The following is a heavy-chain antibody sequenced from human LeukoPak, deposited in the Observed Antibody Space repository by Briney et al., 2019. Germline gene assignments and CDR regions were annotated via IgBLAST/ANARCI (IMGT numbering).Heavy chain of an antibody. V-gene: IGHV4-34*01. CDR2: INHSGTT. Sequence: SETLSLTCAVYGGSFNNYYWSWIRQPPGKGLEWIGEINHSGTTNYNPSLNSRVTISVDTSKNQFSLKLGSVTAADTAVYYCARVDGYYYCYFMDVWGKGTTVTVSS. J-gene: IGHJ6*03. CDR3: ARVDGYYYCYFMDV. CDR1: GGSFNNYY.